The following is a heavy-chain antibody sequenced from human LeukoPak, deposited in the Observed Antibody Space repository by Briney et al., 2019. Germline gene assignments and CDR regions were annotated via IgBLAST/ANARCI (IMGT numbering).Heavy chain of an antibody. CDR3: ARDGKWGLRFLEWRAWYFDL. CDR2: ISSSSSYI. CDR1: GFTFSSYS. J-gene: IGHJ2*01. V-gene: IGHV3-21*01. Sequence: GGSLRLSCAASGFTFSSYSMNWVRQAPGKGLEWVSSISSSSSYIYYADSVKGRFTISRDNAKNSQYLQMNSLRAEDTAVYYCARDGKWGLRFLEWRAWYFDLWGRGTLVTVSS. D-gene: IGHD3-3*01.